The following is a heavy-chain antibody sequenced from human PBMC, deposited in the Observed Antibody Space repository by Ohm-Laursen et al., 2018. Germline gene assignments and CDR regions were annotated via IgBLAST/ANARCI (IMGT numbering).Heavy chain of an antibody. D-gene: IGHD2-15*01. CDR3: AKTRYFSRGSCDFDY. CDR1: GFTFSSYA. Sequence: GSLRLSCSASGFTFSSYAMSWVRQAPEKGLEWVSGLSGSGHDTYYTGSVKGRFTISRDNSKNTLYLQMNGLRAEDTAVYYCAKTRYFSRGSCDFDYWGQGTLVTVSS. J-gene: IGHJ4*02. CDR2: LSGSGHDT. V-gene: IGHV3-23*01.